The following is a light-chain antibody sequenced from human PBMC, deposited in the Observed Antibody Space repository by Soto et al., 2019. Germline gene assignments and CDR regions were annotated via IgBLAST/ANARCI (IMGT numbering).Light chain of an antibody. CDR3: AAWDDSLNGSYV. CDR2: SNN. V-gene: IGLV1-44*01. CDR1: SSNIGSNT. Sequence: QSVLTQPPSASGTPGQRVTISCSGSSSNIGSNTVNWYQQLPGTAPKLLIYSNNQRPSGVPVRFSGSKSGTSASLAISGLQSEAEAEYYCAAWDDSLNGSYVFGTGTKLTVL. J-gene: IGLJ1*01.